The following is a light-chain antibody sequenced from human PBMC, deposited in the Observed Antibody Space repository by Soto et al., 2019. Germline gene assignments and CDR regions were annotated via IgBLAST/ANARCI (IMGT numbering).Light chain of an antibody. CDR2: AAS. J-gene: IGKJ5*01. CDR1: QTISSW. CDR3: QQLNSYPIT. Sequence: DIQMTQSPSTLSVSVGDRVTITCRASQTISSWLAWYQQKPGKAPKLLIYAASTLQSGVPSRFSGSGSGTEFTLTISSLRPEDFATYYCQQLNSYPITFGQGTRLEIK. V-gene: IGKV1-9*01.